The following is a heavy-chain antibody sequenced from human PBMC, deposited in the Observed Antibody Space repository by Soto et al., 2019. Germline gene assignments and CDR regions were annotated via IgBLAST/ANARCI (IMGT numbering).Heavy chain of an antibody. CDR1: GGSISSSNW. D-gene: IGHD6-19*01. J-gene: IGHJ6*02. Sequence: SETLSLTCAVSGGSISSSNWWSWVRQPPGKGLEWIGEIYHSGSTNYNPSLKSRVTISVDKSKNQFSLKLSSVTAADTAVYYCARDLIIAVAANYYYYGMYVWSQGTTVTVSS. CDR3: ARDLIIAVAANYYYYGMYV. CDR2: IYHSGST. V-gene: IGHV4-4*02.